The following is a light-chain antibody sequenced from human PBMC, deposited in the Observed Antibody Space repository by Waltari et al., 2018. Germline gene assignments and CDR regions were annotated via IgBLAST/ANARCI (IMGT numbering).Light chain of an antibody. CDR1: QSVSNN. CDR3: QQYNNWPPWT. CDR2: GAS. V-gene: IGKV3-15*01. J-gene: IGKJ1*01. Sequence: IVMTQSPATLSVSPGERATLSCRASQSVSNNLAWYQQKPGQAPRLLIYGASTRATGIPARFSGSGSGTEFTLTISSLQSEDVVVYYCQQYNNWPPWTFGQGTKVEIK.